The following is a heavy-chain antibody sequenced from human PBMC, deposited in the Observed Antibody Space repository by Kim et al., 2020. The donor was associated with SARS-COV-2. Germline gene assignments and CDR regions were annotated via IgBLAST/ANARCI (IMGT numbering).Heavy chain of an antibody. V-gene: IGHV4-39*07. CDR2: IYYSGST. D-gene: IGHD2-2*03. Sequence: SETLSLTCTVSGGSISSSSYYWGWIRQPPGKGLEWIGSIYYSGSTYYNPSLKSRVTISVDTSKNQFSLKLSSVTAADTAVYYCASGYCSSTSCYVGTYGIDYWGQGTLVTVSS. J-gene: IGHJ4*02. CDR1: GGSISSSSYY. CDR3: ASGYCSSTSCYVGTYGIDY.